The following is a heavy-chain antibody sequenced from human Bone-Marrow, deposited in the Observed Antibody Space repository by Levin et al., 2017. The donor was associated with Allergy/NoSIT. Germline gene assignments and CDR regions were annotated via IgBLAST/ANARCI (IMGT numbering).Heavy chain of an antibody. D-gene: IGHD2-15*01. CDR3: AQFFPERREYCSGPSCYSDTWFDP. CDR2: IIPMLGIV. V-gene: IGHV1-69*02. Sequence: LGESLKISCKASGGTFNSYSITWVRQAPGQGLEWMGRIIPMLGIVNYAQKFHGRVAITADISTNTAYMEVYSLRSEDTAVYFCAQFFPERREYCSGPSCYSDTWFDPWGQGTLVTVSS. CDR1: GGTFNSYS. J-gene: IGHJ5*02.